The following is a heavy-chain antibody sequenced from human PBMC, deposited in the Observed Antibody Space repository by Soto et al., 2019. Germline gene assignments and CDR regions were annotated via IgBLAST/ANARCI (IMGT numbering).Heavy chain of an antibody. CDR2: ISAYNGNT. D-gene: IGHD3-3*01. CDR1: AYTFTSYG. Sequence: SVKVSCKASAYTFTSYGISWVRQAPGQGLEWMGWISAYNGNTNYAQKLQGRVTMTTDTSTSTAYMELGSLRSDDTAVYYCARDPPITIFGVVIPSGAFDIWGQGTMVTVSS. CDR3: ARDPPITIFGVVIPSGAFDI. V-gene: IGHV1-18*04. J-gene: IGHJ3*02.